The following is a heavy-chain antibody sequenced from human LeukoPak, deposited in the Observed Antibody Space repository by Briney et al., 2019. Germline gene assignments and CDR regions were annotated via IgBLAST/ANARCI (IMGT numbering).Heavy chain of an antibody. D-gene: IGHD5-24*01. CDR3: ARMDMATLDY. J-gene: IGHJ4*02. V-gene: IGHV4-59*08. CDR2: IYYSGST. CDR1: GGSISSYY. Sequence: SETLSLTCTVSGGSISSYYWGWIRQPPGKGLEWLGYIYYSGSTNYNPSLKSRVTISVDTSKTQFSLRLTSVTAADTAVYYCARMDMATLDYWGQGTLVTVSS.